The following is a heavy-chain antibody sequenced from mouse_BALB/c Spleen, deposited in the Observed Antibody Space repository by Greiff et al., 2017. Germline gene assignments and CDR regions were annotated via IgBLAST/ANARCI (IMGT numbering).Heavy chain of an antibody. CDR3: VPLYYDYDGRFAY. Sequence: EVQLQQSGAELVKPGASVKLSCTASGFNIKDTYMHWVKQRPEQGLEWIGRIDPANGNTKYDPKFQGKATITADTSSNTAYLQLSSLTSEDTAVYYCVPLYYDYDGRFAYWGQGTLVTVSA. D-gene: IGHD2-4*01. CDR1: GFNIKDTY. V-gene: IGHV14-3*02. J-gene: IGHJ3*01. CDR2: IDPANGNT.